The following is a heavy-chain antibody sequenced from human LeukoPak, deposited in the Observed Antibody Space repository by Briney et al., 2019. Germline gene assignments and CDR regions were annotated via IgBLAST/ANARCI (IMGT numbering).Heavy chain of an antibody. Sequence: NPSGTLSLTCAVSGGSFSGYYWSWIRQPPGKGREWIGEINHSGSTNYNPPLKSRVTISVDTSKNQFSLKLSSVTAADTAVYYCARGRGVDYWGQGTLVTVSS. J-gene: IGHJ4*02. D-gene: IGHD3-10*01. CDR2: INHSGST. V-gene: IGHV4-34*01. CDR1: GGSFSGYY. CDR3: ARGRGVDY.